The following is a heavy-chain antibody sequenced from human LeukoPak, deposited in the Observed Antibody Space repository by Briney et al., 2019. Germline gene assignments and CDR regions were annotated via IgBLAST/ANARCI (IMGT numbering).Heavy chain of an antibody. CDR2: IYYSGST. D-gene: IGHD6-13*01. CDR3: ARASSPYFDY. Sequence: SETLSLTCTVSGGSISSYYWSWIRQPPGKGLEWIGYIYYSGSTNHNPSLKSRVTISVDTSKNQFSLKLSSVTAADTAVYYCARASSPYFDYWGQGTLVTVSS. J-gene: IGHJ4*02. CDR1: GGSISSYY. V-gene: IGHV4-59*01.